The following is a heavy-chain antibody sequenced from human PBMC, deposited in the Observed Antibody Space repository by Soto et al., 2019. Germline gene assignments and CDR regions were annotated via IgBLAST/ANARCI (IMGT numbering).Heavy chain of an antibody. D-gene: IGHD3-22*01. Sequence: QVQLVESGGGVVQPGRSLRLSCAASGFTFCSYAMHWVRQAPGKGLEWVAIISYDGSNKYYADSVKGRFTISRDNSKSTLFLQMNSLRAEDTAVYYCARMDGSGYYGSYFDYWGQGTLVTVSS. CDR3: ARMDGSGYYGSYFDY. CDR2: ISYDGSNK. CDR1: GFTFCSYA. V-gene: IGHV3-30-3*01. J-gene: IGHJ4*02.